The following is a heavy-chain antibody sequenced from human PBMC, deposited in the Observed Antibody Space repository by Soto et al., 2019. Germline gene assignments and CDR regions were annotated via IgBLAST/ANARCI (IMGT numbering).Heavy chain of an antibody. CDR3: ARDDSSGSNWFDP. Sequence: ASVKLSCKASGYTFTSYGISWVRQAPGQGLEWMGWISAYNGNTNYAQKLQGRVTMTTDTSTSTAYMELRSLRSDDTVVYYCARDDSSGSNWFDPWGQGTLVTVSS. V-gene: IGHV1-18*04. CDR2: ISAYNGNT. J-gene: IGHJ5*02. CDR1: GYTFTSYG. D-gene: IGHD3-22*01.